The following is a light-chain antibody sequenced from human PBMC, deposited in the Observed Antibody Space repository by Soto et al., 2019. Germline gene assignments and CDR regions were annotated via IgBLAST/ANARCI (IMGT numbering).Light chain of an antibody. CDR3: SSYAAGSTYV. CDR2: EVV. J-gene: IGLJ1*01. CDR1: RSDVGYYNY. V-gene: IGLV2-14*01. Sequence: QSVLTQPASVSGSPGQSITISCTGTRSDVGYYNYFSWFQQHPGKAPKLMIYEVVNRPSGVSIRFSGSKSGNTASLTITGLQAEDEADYYCSSYAAGSTYVFGTGTQLTVL.